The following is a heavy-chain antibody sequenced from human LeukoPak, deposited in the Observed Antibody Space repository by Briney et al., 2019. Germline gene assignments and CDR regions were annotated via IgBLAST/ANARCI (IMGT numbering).Heavy chain of an antibody. V-gene: IGHV3-21*01. CDR1: GFTFSNYN. CDR2: ISSSSSYI. CDR3: ARDGPDYGDYQSLSYYYYYYGMDV. J-gene: IGHJ6*02. D-gene: IGHD4-17*01. Sequence: GGSLRLSCAASGFTFSNYNMNWVRQAPGKGLEWVSSISSSSSYIYYADSVKGRFTISRDNAKNSLYLQMNSLRAEDTAVYYCARDGPDYGDYQSLSYYYYYYGMDVWGQGTTVTVSS.